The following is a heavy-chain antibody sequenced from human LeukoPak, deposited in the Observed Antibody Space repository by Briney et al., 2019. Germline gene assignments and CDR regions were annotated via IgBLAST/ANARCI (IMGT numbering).Heavy chain of an antibody. CDR1: GFTFISYW. CDR2: IKSDGIT. V-gene: IGHV3-74*01. D-gene: IGHD3-22*01. CDR3: ARAPSEIGRYYPEYFRH. J-gene: IGHJ1*01. Sequence: GGPLDLSFPASGFTFISYWMHWVRQAPGKGLVWVSRIKSDGITNYADSVKGRFTISRDKAKNTVCMQINTLRAEDTRLYYCARAPSEIGRYYPEYFRHWGRGTVVTVSS.